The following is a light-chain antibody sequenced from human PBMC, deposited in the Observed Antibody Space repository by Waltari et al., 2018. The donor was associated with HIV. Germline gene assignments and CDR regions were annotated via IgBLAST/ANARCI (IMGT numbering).Light chain of an antibody. CDR2: EVS. CDR1: SSDVGSYNL. Sequence: QSALTQPASVSGSPAQSITISCTGTSSDVGSYNLVSWYQQHPGKAPKLMIYEVSKRPSGVSNRFSGSKSGNSASLTISGLQAEDEADYYCCSYAGSNTWVFGGGTKLTVL. CDR3: CSYAGSNTWV. J-gene: IGLJ3*02. V-gene: IGLV2-23*02.